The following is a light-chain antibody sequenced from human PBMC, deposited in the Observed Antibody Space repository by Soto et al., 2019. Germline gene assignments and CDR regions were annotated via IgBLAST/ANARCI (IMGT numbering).Light chain of an antibody. CDR3: QHYNSYSEA. J-gene: IGKJ1*01. V-gene: IGKV1-5*01. Sequence: DIQMTQSPSTLSASVGDRVTITCRASQSISSWLAWYQQKPGKAPKLLIYDASSLESGVPSRFSGSGSGTEFTLTISSLQPDDFATDYCQHYNSYSEAFGQGTKVDI. CDR2: DAS. CDR1: QSISSW.